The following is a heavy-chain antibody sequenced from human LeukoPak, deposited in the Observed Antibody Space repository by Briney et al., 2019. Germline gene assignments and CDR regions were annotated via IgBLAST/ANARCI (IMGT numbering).Heavy chain of an antibody. V-gene: IGHV4-38-2*01. CDR2: VSRSGST. Sequence: SETLSLTCSVSGFSINTDYYWGWIRQPPGKGLEWLGSVSRSGSTFYNPSLKSRLSMSVDMSKSQFSLQLSSVTAAYRAVYYCVGLGTMTGGLGYWGQGTLVTVSS. J-gene: IGHJ4*02. D-gene: IGHD3-22*01. CDR1: GFSINTDYY. CDR3: VGLGTMTGGLGY.